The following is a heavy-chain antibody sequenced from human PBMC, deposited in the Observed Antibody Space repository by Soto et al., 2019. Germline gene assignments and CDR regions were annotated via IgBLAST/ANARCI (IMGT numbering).Heavy chain of an antibody. Sequence: QVQLGQSGAEVKKPGSSVKVSCKASGGTFSSYAISWVRQAPGQGLEWMGGIIPIFGTANYAQKFQGRVTITADKSTSTAYMELSSLRSEDKAVYYCARGEGRGRLNGGLAPYGMDVWGQGPTVTVSS. V-gene: IGHV1-69*06. CDR1: GGTFSSYA. J-gene: IGHJ6*02. CDR2: IIPIFGTA. D-gene: IGHD1-26*01. CDR3: ARGEGRGRLNGGLAPYGMDV.